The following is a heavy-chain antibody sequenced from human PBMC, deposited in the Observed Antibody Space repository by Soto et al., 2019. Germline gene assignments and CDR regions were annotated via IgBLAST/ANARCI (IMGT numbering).Heavy chain of an antibody. CDR1: GGSISSYY. Sequence: QVQLQESGPGLVKPSETLSLTCTVSGGSISSYYWSWIRQPPGKGLEWIGYIYYSGSTNYNPSLKSRVTISVDTSKNQFSQKLSSVTAADTAVYYCASTPQYSSGWYADWGQGTLVTVSS. CDR2: IYYSGST. CDR3: ASTPQYSSGWYAD. V-gene: IGHV4-59*08. D-gene: IGHD6-19*01. J-gene: IGHJ4*02.